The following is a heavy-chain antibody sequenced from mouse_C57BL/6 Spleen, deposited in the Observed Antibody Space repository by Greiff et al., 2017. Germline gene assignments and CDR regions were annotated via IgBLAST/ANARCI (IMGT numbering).Heavy chain of an antibody. CDR3: ARKLLRFYCDY. V-gene: IGHV1-53*01. Sequence: QVQLQQPGTELVKPGASVKLSCKASGYTFTSYWMHWVKQRPGQGLEWIGKINPSNGGTNYNEKFKRKATRTVDKSSSTAYRQRSSLTSEDSAVYYCARKLLRFYCDYWGEGTTLTVAS. J-gene: IGHJ2*01. CDR2: INPSNGGT. CDR1: GYTFTSYW. D-gene: IGHD1-1*01.